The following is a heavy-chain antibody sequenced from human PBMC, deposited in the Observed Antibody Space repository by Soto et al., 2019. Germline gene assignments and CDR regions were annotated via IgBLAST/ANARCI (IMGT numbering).Heavy chain of an antibody. CDR3: SRHITMIVVVVAEFDY. V-gene: IGHV4-39*01. D-gene: IGHD3-22*01. Sequence: PSQTLSLTYTVSGGSTSSRLSQRVWIRQPPGKGLVWIGNVYYTGNTNYNPSLKSRVTISVDTSKNQFSLKLSSVTAADTAVYCCSRHITMIVVVVAEFDYWGQGTLVTVS. CDR2: VYYTGNT. CDR1: GGSTSSRLSQ. J-gene: IGHJ4*02.